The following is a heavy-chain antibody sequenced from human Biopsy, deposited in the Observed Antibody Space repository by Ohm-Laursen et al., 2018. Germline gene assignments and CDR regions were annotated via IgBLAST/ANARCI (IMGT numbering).Heavy chain of an antibody. CDR2: NIPILGTG. CDR1: GGTFSNYG. D-gene: IGHD3-9*01. V-gene: IGHV1-69*06. Sequence: SSVKVSCKAPGGTFSNYGVNWVRQAPGQGLEWPGGNIPILGTGNYAQKFQDRVTVAPDTSTSTATMELRSLRSDDTAVYYCATKLTGFFHHWGQGTLVTVSS. CDR3: ATKLTGFFHH. J-gene: IGHJ1*01.